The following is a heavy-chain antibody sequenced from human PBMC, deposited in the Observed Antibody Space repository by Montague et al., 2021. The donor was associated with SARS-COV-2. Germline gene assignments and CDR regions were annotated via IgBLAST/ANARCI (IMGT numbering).Heavy chain of an antibody. D-gene: IGHD1-26*01. J-gene: IGHJ4*02. CDR3: ARASVTGGTLDY. CDR2: IYSTVIT. Sequence: TLSLTCTVSGGSISSASYYWSWIRQPAGKGLEWIGHIYSTVITNYNPSLKSRVTISVDLSKNQFSLRVTSVTAADTAVYYCARASVTGGTLDYWGQGSLVTVSS. CDR1: GGSISSASYY. V-gene: IGHV4-61*09.